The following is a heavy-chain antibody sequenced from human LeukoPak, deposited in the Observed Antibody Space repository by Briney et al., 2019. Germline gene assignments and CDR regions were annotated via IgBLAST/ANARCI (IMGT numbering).Heavy chain of an antibody. CDR3: ARDSRIVVLNYYFDY. Sequence: GASVKVSCKASGYTFTGYYMHWVRQAPGQGLEWMGWNNPNSGGTNYAQKFQGRVTMTRDTSISTAYMELSRLRSDDTAVYYCARDSRIVVLNYYFDYWGQGTLVTVSS. J-gene: IGHJ4*02. CDR1: GYTFTGYY. CDR2: NNPNSGGT. V-gene: IGHV1-2*02. D-gene: IGHD3-22*01.